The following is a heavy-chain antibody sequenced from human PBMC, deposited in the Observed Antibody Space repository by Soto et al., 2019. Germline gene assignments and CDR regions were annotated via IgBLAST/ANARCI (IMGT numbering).Heavy chain of an antibody. CDR3: ARDFWGLSHFDY. D-gene: IGHD3-16*01. CDR2: FSGSGGST. CDR1: GFTFDTYA. V-gene: IGHV3-23*01. J-gene: IGHJ4*02. Sequence: EVHLLESGGALVQPGGSLRLSCAASGFTFDTYAMSWVRQAPGKGLEWVSGFSGSGGSTYYADSVKGRFTISRDNSQNTLYLQMNSLRTEDTVVYYCARDFWGLSHFDYWGQGTLVTVSS.